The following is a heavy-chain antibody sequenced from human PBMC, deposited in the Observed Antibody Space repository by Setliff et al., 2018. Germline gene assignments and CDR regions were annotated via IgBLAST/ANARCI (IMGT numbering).Heavy chain of an antibody. Sequence: SETLSLTCTVSGGSISSGTYFWNWIRQHPGKGLEWIGYIYSSGNTYSNPSLKSRLTISLDTSKNQFSLKLNSVTAADTAVYYCARDPVKQLVNWFDPWGQGTLVTVSS. CDR1: GGSISSGTYF. J-gene: IGHJ5*02. V-gene: IGHV4-31*03. CDR3: ARDPVKQLVNWFDP. CDR2: IYSSGNT. D-gene: IGHD3-10*01.